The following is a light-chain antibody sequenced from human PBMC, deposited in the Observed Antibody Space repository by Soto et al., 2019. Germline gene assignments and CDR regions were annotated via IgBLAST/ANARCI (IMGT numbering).Light chain of an antibody. CDR1: QRISSW. CDR2: DAS. J-gene: IGKJ1*01. Sequence: DIQMTQSPSTLSASVGDRVTITCRASQRISSWLAWYQQKPGKAPKLLIYDASSLESGGPSRFSGSGSGTEFTLTISSLQPDDFATYYCQQYNSYWTFGQGTKVEIK. V-gene: IGKV1-5*01. CDR3: QQYNSYWT.